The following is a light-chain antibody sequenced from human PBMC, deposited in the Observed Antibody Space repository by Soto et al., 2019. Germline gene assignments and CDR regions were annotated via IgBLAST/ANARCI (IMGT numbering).Light chain of an antibody. CDR2: TNN. V-gene: IGLV1-44*01. CDR3: AAWDDSLNGWV. CDR1: SSNIGGNT. Sequence: QAVVTQPPSASGTPGQRVTISCSGSSSNIGGNTVNWYQHLPGTAPKLLIYTNNQRPSGVPDRFSGSKSGTSASLAISGLQSEDEADYYCAAWDDSLNGWVFGGGTKLTVL. J-gene: IGLJ3*02.